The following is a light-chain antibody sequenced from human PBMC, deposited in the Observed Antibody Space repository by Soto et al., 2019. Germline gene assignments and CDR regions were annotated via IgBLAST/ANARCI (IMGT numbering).Light chain of an antibody. Sequence: EIVLTQSPGTLSLSPGERATLFCRASQSVSSSFLAWYQQKPGQAPRLLIYDASNRATGIPARFSGSGSGTDFTLTISSLEPEDFAVYYCQQRKNWQVTLGQGTRLEIK. CDR3: QQRKNWQVT. CDR2: DAS. J-gene: IGKJ5*01. V-gene: IGKV3D-20*02. CDR1: QSVSSSF.